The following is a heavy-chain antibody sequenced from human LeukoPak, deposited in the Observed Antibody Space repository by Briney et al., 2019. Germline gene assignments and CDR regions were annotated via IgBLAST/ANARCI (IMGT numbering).Heavy chain of an antibody. D-gene: IGHD3-10*01. J-gene: IGHJ6*03. Sequence: SETLSLTCTVSGGYISSYYWNWIRQPPGKGLECIGGINHSGSTNYNPSLKSRVTLSVDTSKNQFSLNLSSVTAADTAVYFCARGGYGSGWDYMDVWGKGTTVPVSS. CDR3: ARGGYGSGWDYMDV. CDR2: INHSGST. CDR1: GGYISSYY. V-gene: IGHV4-34*01.